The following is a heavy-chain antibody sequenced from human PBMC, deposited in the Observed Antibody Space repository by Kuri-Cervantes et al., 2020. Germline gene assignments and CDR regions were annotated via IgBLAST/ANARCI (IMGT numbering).Heavy chain of an antibody. CDR2: IRHDGSNK. J-gene: IGHJ4*02. CDR3: ARDLQSESGYDFYHMWENGNDY. Sequence: GGSLRLSCAASGFTFSSYGMHWVRQAPGKGLEWVAVIRHDGSNKYYVDSVKGRFTISRDNSKNTLYRQMNSLRAEDTAVYYCARDLQSESGYDFYHMWENGNDYWGQGTLVTVSS. CDR1: GFTFSSYG. D-gene: IGHD5-12*01. V-gene: IGHV3-33*01.